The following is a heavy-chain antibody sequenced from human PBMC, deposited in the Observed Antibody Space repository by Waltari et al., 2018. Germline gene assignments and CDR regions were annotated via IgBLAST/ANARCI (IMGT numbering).Heavy chain of an antibody. V-gene: IGHV4-39*01. CDR2: IYYSGST. CDR3: AGRRGGHDAFDI. CDR1: GGSISSSSYY. Sequence: QLQLQESGPGLVKPSETLSLTCTVSGGSISSSSYYWGWIRQPPGKGLEWIGSIYYSGSTYYNPSLKSRVTISVDTSKNQFSLKLSSVTAADTAVYYCAGRRGGHDAFDIWGQGTMVTVSS. D-gene: IGHD2-15*01. J-gene: IGHJ3*02.